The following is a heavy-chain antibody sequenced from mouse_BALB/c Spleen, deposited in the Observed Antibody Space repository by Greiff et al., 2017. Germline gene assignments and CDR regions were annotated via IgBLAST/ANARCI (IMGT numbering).Heavy chain of an antibody. CDR2: IDPENGDT. CDR3: NAPVPDYFDY. D-gene: IGHD1-1*01. J-gene: IGHJ2*01. CDR1: GFNIKDYY. Sequence: EVKLMESGAELVRSGASVKLSCTASGFNIKDYYMHWVKQRPEQGLEWIGWIDPENGDTEYAPKFQGKATMTADTSSNTAYLQLSSLTSEDTAVYYCNAPVPDYFDYWGQGTTLTVSS. V-gene: IGHV14-4*02.